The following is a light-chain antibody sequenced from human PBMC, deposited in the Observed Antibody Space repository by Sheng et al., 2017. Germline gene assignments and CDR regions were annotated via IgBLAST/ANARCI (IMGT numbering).Light chain of an antibody. J-gene: IGKJ3*01. CDR2: AAS. V-gene: IGKV1-27*01. CDR3: QKYNNAPFT. Sequence: DIQMTQSPSYLSASVGDRVIITCRASQAIRSYLAWXQQKPGKPPKLLIYAASNLQSGVPSVSVAVDLGQITLSPSTACSLKMLQLYYCQKYNNAPFTFGPGTKLDLK. CDR1: QAIRSY.